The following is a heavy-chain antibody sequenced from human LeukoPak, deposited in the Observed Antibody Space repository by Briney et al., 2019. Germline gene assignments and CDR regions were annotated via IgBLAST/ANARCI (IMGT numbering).Heavy chain of an antibody. J-gene: IGHJ4*02. CDR1: GFTFSSYG. CDR2: IWYDGSNK. Sequence: GGSLRLSCAASGFTFSSYGMHWVRQAPGKGLEWVAVIWYDGSNKYYADSVKGRFTISRDNSKNTLYLQMNSLRAEDTAVYYCAKNRDAGTRGGYYFDYWGQGTLVTVSS. D-gene: IGHD6-13*01. CDR3: AKNRDAGTRGGYYFDY. V-gene: IGHV3-33*06.